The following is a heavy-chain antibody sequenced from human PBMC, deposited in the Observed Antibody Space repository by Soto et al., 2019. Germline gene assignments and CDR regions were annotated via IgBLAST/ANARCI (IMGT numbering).Heavy chain of an antibody. J-gene: IGHJ5*02. CDR2: MNPNSGNT. V-gene: IGHV1-8*01. Sequence: GLEWMGWMNPNSGNTGYAQKFQGRVTMTRNTSISTAYMELSSLRSEDTAVYYCARADTIFGVVMNVFALWGQGTPVTVS. D-gene: IGHD3-3*01. CDR3: ARADTIFGVVMNVFAL.